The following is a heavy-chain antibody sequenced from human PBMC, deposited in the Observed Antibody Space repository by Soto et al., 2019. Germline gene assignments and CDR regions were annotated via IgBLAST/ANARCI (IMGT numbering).Heavy chain of an antibody. J-gene: IGHJ6*02. V-gene: IGHV5-10-1*01. CDR1: GYSFTSYW. CDR3: ARQDLVATIYSDYYGMDV. CDR2: IDPSDSYT. D-gene: IGHD5-12*01. Sequence: ESLKISCKGSGYSFTSYWISWVRQMPGKGLEWMGRIDPSDSYTNYSPSFQGHVTISADKSISTAYLQWSSLKASDTAMYYCARQDLVATIYSDYYGMDVWGQGTTVTVSS.